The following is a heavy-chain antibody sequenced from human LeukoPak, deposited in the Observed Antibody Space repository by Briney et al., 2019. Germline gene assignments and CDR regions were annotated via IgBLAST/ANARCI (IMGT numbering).Heavy chain of an antibody. CDR1: VGSFRGYY. Sequence: PSETLPLXCAVCVGSFRGYYWSWIPQPPGKAPEWIGEIHHSGNTNYNPSLKSRVTISVDTSKNQFFLKLSSVTAADTAVYYCARGRLIVVVPAATINWFDPWGQGTLVTVSS. J-gene: IGHJ5*02. V-gene: IGHV4-34*01. CDR2: IHHSGNT. D-gene: IGHD2-2*01. CDR3: ARGRLIVVVPAATINWFDP.